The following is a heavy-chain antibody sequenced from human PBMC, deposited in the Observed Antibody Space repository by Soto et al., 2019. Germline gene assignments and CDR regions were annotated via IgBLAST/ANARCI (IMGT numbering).Heavy chain of an antibody. CDR3: SRDVSCSGGSCYPNDWFDP. D-gene: IGHD2-15*01. J-gene: IGHJ5*02. V-gene: IGHV4-59*01. CDR2: VDDSGTT. CDR1: AGSMRNYY. Sequence: QVQLQQSGPGLVKPSETLSLTCSVSAGSMRNYYWSWIRQPPGKGLEWIGNVDDSGTTKYNPYLRSRVTISVDTSTNQFYLKLSSVIAADTAVYYCSRDVSCSGGSCYPNDWFDPWGQGTLVTVSS.